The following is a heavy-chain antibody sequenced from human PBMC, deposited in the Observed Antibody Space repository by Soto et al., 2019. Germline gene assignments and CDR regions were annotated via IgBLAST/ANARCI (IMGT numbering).Heavy chain of an antibody. CDR3: AREGGYSYANWFAP. CDR2: IYHSGST. CDR1: GGSISSGGYS. Sequence: PSETLALTRAVSGGSISSGGYSWIWIRQPPGKGLEWIGYIYHSGSTYYNPSLKSRVTISVDRSKNQFSLKLSSVTAADTAVYYCAREGGYSYANWFAPWGQGTLVTVSS. V-gene: IGHV4-30-2*01. J-gene: IGHJ5*02. D-gene: IGHD5-18*01.